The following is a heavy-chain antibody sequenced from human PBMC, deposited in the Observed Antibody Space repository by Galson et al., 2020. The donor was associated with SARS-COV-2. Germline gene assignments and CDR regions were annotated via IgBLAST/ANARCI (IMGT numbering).Heavy chain of an antibody. CDR1: GFTFSNYW. V-gene: IGHV3-7*01. D-gene: IGHD2-8*01. CDR2: IKQDGSEK. Sequence: GESLKISCAASGFTFSNYWICWVRQAPGKGLEWVANIKQDGSEKYYADSVKGRFSISRDNAKKSLYQQMNSLRAEDTAVYFCVYLVGSNGYYYYYYDMDPWGQGTTVTVSS. J-gene: IGHJ6*02. CDR3: VYLVGSNGYYYYYYDMDP.